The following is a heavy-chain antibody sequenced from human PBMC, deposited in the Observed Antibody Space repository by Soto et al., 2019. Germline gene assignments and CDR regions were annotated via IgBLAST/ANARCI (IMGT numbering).Heavy chain of an antibody. CDR1: GFTFSSYS. CDR3: AKSRGDSWTTYFFDY. CDR2: ISGSGQTT. Sequence: GGSLRLSCAASGFTFSSYSLSWLRQAPGKGLGWVSGISGSGQTTHYRDSVKGRFTISRDNFRNTLYLQVNSLRADDTAVYFCAKSRGDSWTTYFFDYWGQGALVTVSS. D-gene: IGHD4-4*01. V-gene: IGHV3-23*01. J-gene: IGHJ4*02.